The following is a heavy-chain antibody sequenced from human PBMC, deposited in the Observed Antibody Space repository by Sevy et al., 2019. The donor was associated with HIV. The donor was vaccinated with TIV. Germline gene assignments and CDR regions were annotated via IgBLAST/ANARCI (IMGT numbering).Heavy chain of an antibody. D-gene: IGHD1-26*01. J-gene: IGHJ4*02. CDR1: GVSISSSSYY. CDR3: ARRSGSYHGAYYFDY. V-gene: IGHV4-39*01. Sequence: SETLSLTCTVSGVSISSSSYYWGWIRQPPGKGLEWIGSIYYSGSTYYNPSLKSRVTISVDTSKNQFSLKLSSVTAADTAVYYYARRSGSYHGAYYFDYWGQGTLVTVSS. CDR2: IYYSGST.